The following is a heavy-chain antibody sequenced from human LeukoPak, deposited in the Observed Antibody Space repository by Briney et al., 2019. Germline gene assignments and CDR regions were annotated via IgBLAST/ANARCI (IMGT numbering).Heavy chain of an antibody. CDR1: GGSISSSSYY. Sequence: PSETLSLTCTVSGGSISSSSYYWGWIRQPPGKGLEWIGSISYSGITYYSPSLKSRVAISVDTSKNQFSLKLTSVTAADTAVYYCARRITGTTSDSFDYWGQGTLVTVSS. CDR2: ISYSGIT. J-gene: IGHJ4*02. CDR3: ARRITGTTSDSFDY. V-gene: IGHV4-39*01. D-gene: IGHD1-20*01.